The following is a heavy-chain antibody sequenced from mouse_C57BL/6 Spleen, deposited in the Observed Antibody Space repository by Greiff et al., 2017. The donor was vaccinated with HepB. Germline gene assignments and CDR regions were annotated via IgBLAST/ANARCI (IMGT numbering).Heavy chain of an antibody. CDR3: ARHAQIYYYGSSYGYFDV. D-gene: IGHD1-1*01. CDR1: GYTFTEYT. J-gene: IGHJ1*03. CDR2: FYPGSGSI. Sequence: QVQLKESGAELVKPGASVKLSCKASGYTFTEYTIHWVKQRSGQGLEWIGWFYPGSGSIKYNEKFKDKATLTADKSSSTVYMELSRLTSEDSAVYFCARHAQIYYYGSSYGYFDVWGTGTTVTASS. V-gene: IGHV1-62-2*01.